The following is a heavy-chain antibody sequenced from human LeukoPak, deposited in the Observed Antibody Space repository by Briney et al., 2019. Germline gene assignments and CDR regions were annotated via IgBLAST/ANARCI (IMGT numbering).Heavy chain of an antibody. Sequence: GGSLRLACAASGFTFSSYSMSWVRQAPGKGLEWVSAISASGGSTYYADSVKGRFTISRDNSKNTLYLQMNSLRAEDTAVYYCAKGLKQWLRYFDYWGQGTLVTVSS. V-gene: IGHV3-23*01. J-gene: IGHJ4*02. CDR3: AKGLKQWLRYFDY. D-gene: IGHD6-19*01. CDR2: ISASGGST. CDR1: GFTFSSYS.